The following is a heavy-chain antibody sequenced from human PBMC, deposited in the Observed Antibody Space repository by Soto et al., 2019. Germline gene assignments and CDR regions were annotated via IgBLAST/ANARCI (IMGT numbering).Heavy chain of an antibody. CDR3: AREGSFIETEIAASSWYFYYYFMDV. D-gene: IGHD6-13*01. CDR2: ISSSSSTI. Sequence: EVQLVESGGGLVQPGGSLRLSCAASGFTFSSYSMNWVRQAPGKGLEWVSYISSSSSTIYYADSVKGRFTISRDNAKNSLYLQMNSLRDEDTAVYYCAREGSFIETEIAASSWYFYYYFMDVWGQGTTVTVSS. J-gene: IGHJ6*02. V-gene: IGHV3-48*02. CDR1: GFTFSSYS.